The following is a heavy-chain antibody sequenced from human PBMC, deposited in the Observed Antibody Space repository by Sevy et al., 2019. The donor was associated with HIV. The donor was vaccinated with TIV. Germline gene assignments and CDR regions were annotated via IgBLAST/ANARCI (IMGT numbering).Heavy chain of an antibody. CDR1: GGTISRDG. CDR2: IISFFDMT. J-gene: IGHJ4*02. CDR3: ARGGGSGWYYFDS. D-gene: IGHD6-19*01. V-gene: IGHV1-69*13. Sequence: ASVKVSGKASGGTISRDGISWVRQAPGQGLEWMGGIISFFDMTNYAQKFQGRVTISADESTSTVYMELSSLRFEDTAVYYCARGGGSGWYYFDSWGQGTLVTVSS.